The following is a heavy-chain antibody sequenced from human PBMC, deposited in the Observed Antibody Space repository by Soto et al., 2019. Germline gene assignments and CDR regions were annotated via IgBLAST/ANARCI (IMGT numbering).Heavy chain of an antibody. CDR2: IYWDDDK. D-gene: IGHD2-15*01. Sequence: QITLKESGPTLVKPTQTLTLTCTFSGFSLSTSGVGVGWIRQPPGKALECLALIYWDDDKRYSPSLKSRLSVTKDTSKNQVVLTMTNMVPVDTGTYYCAHRLCDSSCYWDVGFFDYWGQGTLVTVSS. J-gene: IGHJ4*02. CDR3: AHRLCDSSCYWDVGFFDY. V-gene: IGHV2-5*02. CDR1: GFSLSTSGVG.